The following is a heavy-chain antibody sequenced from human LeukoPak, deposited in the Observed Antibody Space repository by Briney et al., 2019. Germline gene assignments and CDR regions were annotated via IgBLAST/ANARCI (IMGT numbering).Heavy chain of an antibody. CDR3: ARVDYYDSRNWFDP. V-gene: IGHV1-46*01. Sequence: ASVKVSCKASGHTFTTYYVHLVRQAPGQGLEWMGVINPSGDGTNYPQRFQGRVTLTRDTSTSTAYMELSSLRSEDTAVYYCARVDYYDSRNWFDPWGQGTLVTVSS. CDR2: INPSGDGT. CDR1: GHTFTTYY. D-gene: IGHD3-22*01. J-gene: IGHJ5*02.